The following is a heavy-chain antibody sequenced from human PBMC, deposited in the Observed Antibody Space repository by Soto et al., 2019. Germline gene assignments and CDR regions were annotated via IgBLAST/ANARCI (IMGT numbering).Heavy chain of an antibody. V-gene: IGHV4-30-4*01. J-gene: IGHJ4*02. CDR3: ARLVSGYESEHGQIDY. Sequence: PSETLSLTCTVSGGSISSGDYYWSWIRQPPGKGLEWIGYIYYSGSTYYNPSLKSRVTISVDTSKNQFSLKLSSVTAADTAVYYCARLVSGYESEHGQIDYWGQGTLVTVSS. CDR2: IYYSGST. CDR1: GGSISSGDYY. D-gene: IGHD6-6*01.